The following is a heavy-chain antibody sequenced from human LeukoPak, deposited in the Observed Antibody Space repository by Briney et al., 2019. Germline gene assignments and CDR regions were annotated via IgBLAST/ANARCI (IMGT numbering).Heavy chain of an antibody. CDR3: ARVASGEGWHDY. Sequence: SVKVSCKASGGTFSSYAISWVRQAPGQGLEWMGRIIPIFGTANYAQKLQGRVTITTDESTSTAYMELSSLRSEDTAVYYCARVASGEGWHDYWGQGTLVTVSS. D-gene: IGHD5-24*01. V-gene: IGHV1-69*05. CDR1: GGTFSSYA. CDR2: IIPIFGTA. J-gene: IGHJ4*02.